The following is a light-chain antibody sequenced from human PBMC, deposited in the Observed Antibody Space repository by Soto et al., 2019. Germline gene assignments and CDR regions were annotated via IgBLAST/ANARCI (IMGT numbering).Light chain of an antibody. Sequence: EIVLTQSPGTLSLSPGERATLSCRASQSVSSSYLAWYQQKPGQAPRLLIYGASSRATGIPDRFSGSGSGTDFTLTISRLEPEDFAVYYCQQYGSSPRTRTFGQGTRLEIK. V-gene: IGKV3-20*01. CDR1: QSVSSSY. CDR3: QQYGSSPRTRT. CDR2: GAS. J-gene: IGKJ5*01.